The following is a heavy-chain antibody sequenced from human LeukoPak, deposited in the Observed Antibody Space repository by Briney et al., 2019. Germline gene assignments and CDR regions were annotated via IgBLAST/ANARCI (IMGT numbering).Heavy chain of an antibody. CDR3: ARVQRDSSRDY. V-gene: IGHV3-7*01. CDR1: GITFSSYW. J-gene: IGHJ4*02. D-gene: IGHD3-10*01. Sequence: PGGSLRLSCAASGITFSSYWMSWVRQAPGKGLEWVANIKQDGSGEYYVESVKGRFTISRDNAKNSLYLQMNSLRAEDAAVYYCARVQRDSSRDYWGQGTLVTVSS. CDR2: IKQDGSGE.